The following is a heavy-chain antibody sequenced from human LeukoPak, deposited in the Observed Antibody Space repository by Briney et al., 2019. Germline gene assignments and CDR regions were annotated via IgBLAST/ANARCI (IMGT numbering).Heavy chain of an antibody. V-gene: IGHV4-38-2*01. CDR2: IYHSGST. Sequence: SETLSLTCAVSGYSISSGYYWGWSRQPPGKGLEWIGSIYHSGSTYYNPSLKSRVTISVDTFKNQFSLKLSSVTAAHTAQYYCARQLLVPAAMAFRREFDYWGHGTLVTVSS. J-gene: IGHJ4*01. D-gene: IGHD2-2*01. CDR1: GYSISSGYY. CDR3: ARQLLVPAAMAFRREFDY.